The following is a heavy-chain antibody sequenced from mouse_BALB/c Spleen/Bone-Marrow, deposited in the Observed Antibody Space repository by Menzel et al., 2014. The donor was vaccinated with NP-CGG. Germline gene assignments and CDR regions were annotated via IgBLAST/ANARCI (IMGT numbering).Heavy chain of an antibody. V-gene: IGHV5-9-3*01. CDR2: IRSGGSYT. J-gene: IGHJ2*01. CDR3: ARQGDGYYDY. D-gene: IGHD2-3*01. CDR1: GFTFSSYA. Sequence: EVMLVESGGNLVKPGGSLKLSCAASGFTFSSYAMSWVRQTPEKRLEWVATIRSGGSYTYYPDSVKGRFTISRDNAKSTLYLQMRSLRSEDTAMYYCARQGDGYYDYWGQGTTPTVSS.